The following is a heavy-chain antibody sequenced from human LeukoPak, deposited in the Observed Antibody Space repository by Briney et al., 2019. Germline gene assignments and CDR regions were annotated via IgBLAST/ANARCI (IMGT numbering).Heavy chain of an antibody. CDR2: IKQDGSEK. J-gene: IGHJ3*02. D-gene: IGHD5-24*01. V-gene: IGHV3-7*01. Sequence: GGSLRLSCAASGFTFSSYWMSWVRQAPGKGLEWVANIKQDGSEKYYVDSVKGRFTISRDNAKNSLYLQMNSLRAEDTAVYYCARDAVDGYNDAFDIWGQGTMVTVSS. CDR1: GFTFSSYW. CDR3: ARDAVDGYNDAFDI.